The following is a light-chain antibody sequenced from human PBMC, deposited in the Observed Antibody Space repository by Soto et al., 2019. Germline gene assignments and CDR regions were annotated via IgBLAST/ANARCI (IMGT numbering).Light chain of an antibody. V-gene: IGKV3-20*01. CDR1: QSVSSNF. CDR2: GAS. J-gene: IGKJ1*01. CDR3: QQYGSSSWT. Sequence: EMVLTQSPGTLSLSPGERATLSCRASQSVSSNFLAWYQQKPGQAPRLLIYGASSRATGIPARFSGRGSGTDFTLTISSLEPEDLALYYCQQYGSSSWTFGQGTKVEV.